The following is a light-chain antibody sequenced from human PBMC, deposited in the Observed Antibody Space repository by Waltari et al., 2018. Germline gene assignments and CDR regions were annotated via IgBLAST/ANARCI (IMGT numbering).Light chain of an antibody. CDR3: QQYYSTLALT. CDR1: QSVLYSSNNKNY. J-gene: IGKJ4*01. CDR2: WAS. Sequence: DIVMTQSPDSLAVSLGERATINCKSSQSVLYSSNNKNYLAWYQQKPGQSSKLLIYWASTRESGVPDRFSGSGSGTDFTLTISSLQAEDVAVYYCQQYYSTLALTFGGGTKVEIK. V-gene: IGKV4-1*01.